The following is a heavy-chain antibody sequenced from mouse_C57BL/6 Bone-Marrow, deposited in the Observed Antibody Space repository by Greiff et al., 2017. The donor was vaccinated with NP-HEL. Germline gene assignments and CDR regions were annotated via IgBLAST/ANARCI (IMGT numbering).Heavy chain of an antibody. Sequence: QVQLQQPGAELVKPGASVKLSCKASGYTFTSYWMQWVKQRPGRGLEWIGEIDPSDSYTNYNQKFKGKATLTVDTSSSTAYMQLSSLTSEDSAVYYCARPSDYYGSSPFAYWGQGTLVTVSA. J-gene: IGHJ3*01. CDR1: GYTFTSYW. D-gene: IGHD1-1*01. CDR2: IDPSDSYT. CDR3: ARPSDYYGSSPFAY. V-gene: IGHV1-50*01.